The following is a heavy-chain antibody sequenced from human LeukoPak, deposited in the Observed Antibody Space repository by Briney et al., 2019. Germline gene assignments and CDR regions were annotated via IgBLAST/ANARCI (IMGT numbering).Heavy chain of an antibody. J-gene: IGHJ4*02. CDR1: GGSLSSFY. CDR3: ARGIGDYYDSSGYYFHFDY. D-gene: IGHD3-22*01. Sequence: SETLSLTCTVSGGSLSSFYWSWIRQPPGKGLEWFGYIYSSGSTNYNPSLKSRVTISVDTSKNQFSLKLSSVTAADTAVYYCARGIGDYYDSSGYYFHFDYWGQGTLVTVSS. CDR2: IYSSGST. V-gene: IGHV4-59*01.